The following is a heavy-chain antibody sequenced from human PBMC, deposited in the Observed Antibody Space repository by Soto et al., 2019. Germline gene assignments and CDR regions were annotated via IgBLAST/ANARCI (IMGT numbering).Heavy chain of an antibody. J-gene: IGHJ6*03. D-gene: IGHD1-7*01. CDR2: INWNGGST. V-gene: IGHV3-20*01. Sequence: PGGSLRLSCAASGFTFDDYGMSWVRQAPGKGLEWVSGINWNGGSTGYADSVKGRFTISRDNAKNSLYLQMNSLRAEDTALYHCVRVGTLRDYYYIMYVWGKGTTVTVSS. CDR1: GFTFDDYG. CDR3: VRVGTLRDYYYIMYV.